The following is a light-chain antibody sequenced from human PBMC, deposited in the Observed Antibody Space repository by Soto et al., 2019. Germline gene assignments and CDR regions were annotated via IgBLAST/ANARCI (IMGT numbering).Light chain of an antibody. CDR3: QQYGSSPLT. J-gene: IGKJ4*01. CDR2: GAS. Sequence: EGVLKKSPGAVSLSPGEKATLFCRASQSVSSSYLAWYQQKPGQAPRLLIYGASSRATGIPDRFSGSGSGTDFTLTISRLEPEDFAVYYCQQYGSSPLTFGGGTKVDIK. V-gene: IGKV3-20*01. CDR1: QSVSSSY.